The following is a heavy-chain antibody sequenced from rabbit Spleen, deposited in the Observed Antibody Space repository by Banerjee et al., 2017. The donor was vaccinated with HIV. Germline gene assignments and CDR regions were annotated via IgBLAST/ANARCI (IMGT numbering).Heavy chain of an antibody. J-gene: IGHJ4*01. Sequence: QEQLVESGGGLVQPEGSLTLTCKASGFSFSARYWICWVRQAPGKGLEWIACIYTGSSGSTYYASWAKGRFTISKTSSTTVTLQMTSLTAADTATYFCARSNGLWGPGTLVTVS. CDR2: IYTGSSGST. V-gene: IGHV1S45*01. CDR3: ARSNGL. CDR1: GFSFSARYW.